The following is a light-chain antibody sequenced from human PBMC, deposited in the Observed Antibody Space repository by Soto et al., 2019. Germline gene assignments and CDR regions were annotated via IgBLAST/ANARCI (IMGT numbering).Light chain of an antibody. CDR3: QQYNNWPRT. CDR2: GPS. Sequence: QSPTILSLSPGERVTLSCRASQSVSYNLAWYQQKPGQAPRLLIYGPSTRATGIPARFSGSGSGTEFTLTISILQSEDFALYYCQQYNNWPRTFGEGTKVDIK. CDR1: QSVSYN. J-gene: IGKJ1*01. V-gene: IGKV3-15*01.